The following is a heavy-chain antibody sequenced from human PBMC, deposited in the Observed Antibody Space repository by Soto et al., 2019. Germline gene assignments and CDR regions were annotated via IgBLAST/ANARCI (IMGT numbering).Heavy chain of an antibody. D-gene: IGHD3-3*01. CDR1: GFSFSSYA. J-gene: IGHJ4*02. V-gene: IGHV3-23*01. CDR3: AKVPYDFWGGYYSDY. Sequence: PAGSLRLSCAASGFSFSSYAVSWVRQAPGKGLEWVSAISGSGGSTYYAESVKGRFTISRDNSKNTLYLQMNSLRAEYTAVYYCAKVPYDFWGGYYSDYWGQGTLVTVSS. CDR2: ISGSGGST.